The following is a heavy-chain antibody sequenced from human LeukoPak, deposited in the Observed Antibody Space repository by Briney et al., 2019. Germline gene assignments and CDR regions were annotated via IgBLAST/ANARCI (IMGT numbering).Heavy chain of an antibody. J-gene: IGHJ4*02. Sequence: GASVKVSCKASGYSFTNYYMHWVRQAPGQGLEWMGIINPSGGSTSYAQKFQGRVTMTRDTTTSTVYMEMSSLRSEDTAVYYCARTSYAAAGFYDYWGQGTLVTVSS. D-gene: IGHD6-13*01. V-gene: IGHV1-46*01. CDR1: GYSFTNYY. CDR2: INPSGGST. CDR3: ARTSYAAAGFYDY.